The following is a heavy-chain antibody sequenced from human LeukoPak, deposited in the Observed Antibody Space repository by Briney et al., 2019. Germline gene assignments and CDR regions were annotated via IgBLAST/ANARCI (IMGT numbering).Heavy chain of an antibody. CDR3: AKDRAYGDYGVYYFDY. CDR2: ISGSGGST. J-gene: IGHJ4*02. CDR1: GFTFSSYA. Sequence: GGSLRLSCAPSGFTFSSYAMSWVRQAPGKGLEWVSAISGSGGSTYYADSVKGRFTISRDNSKNTLYLQMNSLRAEDTAVYYCAKDRAYGDYGVYYFDYWGQGTLVTACS. D-gene: IGHD4-17*01. V-gene: IGHV3-23*01.